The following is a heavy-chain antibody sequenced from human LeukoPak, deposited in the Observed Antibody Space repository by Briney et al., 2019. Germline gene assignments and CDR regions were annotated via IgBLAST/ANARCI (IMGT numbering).Heavy chain of an antibody. J-gene: IGHJ3*02. D-gene: IGHD3-22*01. CDR1: GYSISSGYY. V-gene: IGHV4-38-2*01. CDR3: ARSHMIVVVPGAFDI. Sequence: SETLSLTCAFSGYSISSGYYWGWIRQPPGKGLEWIGSIYHSGSTYYNPSLKSRVTISVDTSKNQFSLKLSSVTAADTAVYYCARSHMIVVVPGAFDIWGQGTMVTVSS. CDR2: IYHSGST.